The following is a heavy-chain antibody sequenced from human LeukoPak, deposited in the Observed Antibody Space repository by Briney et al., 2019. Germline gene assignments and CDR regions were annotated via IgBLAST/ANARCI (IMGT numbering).Heavy chain of an antibody. CDR3: ARLLRNIAAAVYYFDY. D-gene: IGHD6-13*01. J-gene: IGHJ4*02. Sequence: GESLKISCKGSGYSFTSYWIGWVRRMPGKGLEWMGIIYPGDSDTRYSPSFQGQVTISADKSISTAYLQWSSLKASDTAMYYCARLLRNIAAAVYYFDYWGQGTLVTVSS. V-gene: IGHV5-51*01. CDR1: GYSFTSYW. CDR2: IYPGDSDT.